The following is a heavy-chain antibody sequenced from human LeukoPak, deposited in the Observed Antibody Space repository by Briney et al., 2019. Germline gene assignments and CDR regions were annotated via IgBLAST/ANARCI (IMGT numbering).Heavy chain of an antibody. CDR3: ARDLELVYYDSSGYDY. CDR2: INSDGSTT. Sequence: PGGSLRLSCAASGFTLSSYWMHWVRQVPGKGLVWVSRINSDGSTTRYADSVKGRFPISRDNAKNTLYLQMNSLRAEDTAVYYCARDLELVYYDSSGYDYWGQGTLVIVSS. J-gene: IGHJ4*02. D-gene: IGHD3-22*01. V-gene: IGHV3-74*01. CDR1: GFTLSSYW.